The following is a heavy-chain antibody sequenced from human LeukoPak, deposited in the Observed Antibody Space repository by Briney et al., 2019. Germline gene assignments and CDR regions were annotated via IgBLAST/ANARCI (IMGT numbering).Heavy chain of an antibody. V-gene: IGHV1-69*04. D-gene: IGHD1/OR15-1a*01. J-gene: IGHJ6*02. CDR1: GGTFSSYA. Sequence: ASVKVSCKASGGTFSSYAFSWVRQAPGQGLEWMGRIIPIFGITSYAQKFQGRVTITADKSTSTAYMELSSLRSEDTAVYYCARDKNTNYYYYYGMDVWGQGTTVTVSS. CDR2: IIPIFGIT. CDR3: ARDKNTNYYYYYGMDV.